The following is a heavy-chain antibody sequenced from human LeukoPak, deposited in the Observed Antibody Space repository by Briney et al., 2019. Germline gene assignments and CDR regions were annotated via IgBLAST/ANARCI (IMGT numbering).Heavy chain of an antibody. J-gene: IGHJ4*02. CDR3: ARGGKGRQHEPHY. D-gene: IGHD1-1*01. CDR1: GESFSGYY. V-gene: IGHV4-34*01. Sequence: KSSETLTLTCAVYGESFSGYYSRWIRKPPGKGLEWIGEINHSGSTNYNPSLKSRVTISVVSSKNQFSLKLSSVTAADTAVYYGARGGKGRQHEPHYWGQGTLVTVS. CDR2: INHSGST.